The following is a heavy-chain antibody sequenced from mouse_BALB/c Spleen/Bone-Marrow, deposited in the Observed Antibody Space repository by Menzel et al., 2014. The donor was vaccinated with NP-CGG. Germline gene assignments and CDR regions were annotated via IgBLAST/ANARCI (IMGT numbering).Heavy chain of an antibody. V-gene: IGHV2-6-7*01. CDR2: IWGDGST. Sequence: VKLVESGPGLVAPSQSLSITCTVSGFSLTGYGVSWVRQPPGKGLEWLGMIWGDGSTDYNSALKSRLSISKDNSKSQVCLKMNSLQTDDAARYYCARDCCVVAGALGYWGQGTSVTVSS. D-gene: IGHD1-1*02. CDR3: ARDCCVVAGALGY. J-gene: IGHJ4*01. CDR1: GFSLTGYG.